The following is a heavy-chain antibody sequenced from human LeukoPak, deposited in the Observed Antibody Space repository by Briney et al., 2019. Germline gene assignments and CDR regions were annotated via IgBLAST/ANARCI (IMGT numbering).Heavy chain of an antibody. V-gene: IGHV3-30*04. CDR2: ISYDGSNK. CDR1: GFTFSSYA. J-gene: IGHJ6*02. CDR3: ARDLEDIVVVVAARRGYYYGMDV. Sequence: GGSLRLSCAASGFTFSSYAMHWVRQAPGKGLEWVAVISYDGSNKYYADSVKGRFTISRDNSKNTLYLQMNSLRAEDTAVYYCARDLEDIVVVVAARRGYYYGMDVWGQGTTVTVSS. D-gene: IGHD2-15*01.